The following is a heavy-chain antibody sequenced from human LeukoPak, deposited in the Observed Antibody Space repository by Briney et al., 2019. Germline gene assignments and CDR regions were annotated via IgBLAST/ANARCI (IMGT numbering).Heavy chain of an antibody. Sequence: ASVKVSCKASGYTFTGYYMHWVRQAPGQGLEWMGRINPNSGGTNYAQKFQGRVTMTRDTSISTAYMELSRLRSDDTAVYYCARDQPSELWCGELSGDYYYYMDVWGKGTTVTVSS. D-gene: IGHD3-10*01. V-gene: IGHV1-2*06. J-gene: IGHJ6*03. CDR1: GYTFTGYY. CDR2: INPNSGGT. CDR3: ARDQPSELWCGELSGDYYYYMDV.